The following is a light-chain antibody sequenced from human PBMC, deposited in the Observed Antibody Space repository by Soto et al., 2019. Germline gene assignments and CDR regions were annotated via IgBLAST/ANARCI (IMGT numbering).Light chain of an antibody. J-gene: IGKJ1*01. CDR3: QQFNDWLWT. Sequence: EVVMTQSPVTLSVSPGERATLSCRASQSVSSNLAWYQQKPGQAPRLLIYGASTRATGTPARFCGSGSGTEFTLTISSLQSEDFAVYYCQQFNDWLWTFGQGTKVEIK. CDR2: GAS. V-gene: IGKV3-15*01. CDR1: QSVSSN.